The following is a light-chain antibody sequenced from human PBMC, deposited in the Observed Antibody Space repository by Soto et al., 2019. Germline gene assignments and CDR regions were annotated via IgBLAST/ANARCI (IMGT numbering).Light chain of an antibody. J-gene: IGKJ1*01. V-gene: IGKV3-20*01. CDR2: GAT. CDR1: QSLSNNY. CDR3: QYYGDSRT. Sequence: ELTQSPGSLSLSPGQTATLSCRASQSLSNNYLAWVQQRPGQAPRLLIYGATHWASGISGRFGGSGSGSEFTLTISGLGPEDSAVYYCQYYGDSRTFGQVTKVDIK.